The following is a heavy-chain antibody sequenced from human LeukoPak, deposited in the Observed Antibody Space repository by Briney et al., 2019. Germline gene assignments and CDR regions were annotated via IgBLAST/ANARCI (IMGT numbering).Heavy chain of an antibody. CDR3: ARVSYQYYDFWSGYPGWFDP. Sequence: SETLSLTCTVSGGSISSYYWSWIRQPAGKGLEWIGRIYTSGSTNYNPSLKSRVTMSVDTSKNQFSLKLSSVTAADTAVYYCARVSYQYYDFWSGYPGWFDPWGQGTLVTVSS. V-gene: IGHV4-4*07. D-gene: IGHD3-3*01. CDR2: IYTSGST. CDR1: GGSISSYY. J-gene: IGHJ5*02.